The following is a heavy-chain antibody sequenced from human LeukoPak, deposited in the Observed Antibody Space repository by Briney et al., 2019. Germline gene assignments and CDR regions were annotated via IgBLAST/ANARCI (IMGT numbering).Heavy chain of an antibody. CDR3: ARARKLADDAFDV. J-gene: IGHJ3*01. CDR1: GYTFSDHF. CDR2: INSYSGGT. V-gene: IGHV1-2*02. Sequence: ASVKVSCKASGYTFSDHFLHWVRQAPGQGPQWMGWINSYSGGTSYGQSFRGRVTMTRDTSISTVYMEISGLTSDDTAVYFCARARKLADDAFDVWGQGSMVTVSS.